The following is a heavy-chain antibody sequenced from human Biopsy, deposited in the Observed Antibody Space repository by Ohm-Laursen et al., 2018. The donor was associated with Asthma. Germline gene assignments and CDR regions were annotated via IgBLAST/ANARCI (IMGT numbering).Heavy chain of an antibody. J-gene: IGHJ4*02. CDR2: IFFDGSNK. CDR1: GFTFHNYV. Sequence: SLRLSCSAAGFTFHNYVMHWVRQAPGKGLEWVAGIFFDGSNKYYADSVKGRFTISRDNSKDTLYLQVNSLRGDDTAVYYCARGKTWGRSYYFDYWGQGTLVTVSS. CDR3: ARGKTWGRSYYFDY. V-gene: IGHV3-30-3*01. D-gene: IGHD6-6*01.